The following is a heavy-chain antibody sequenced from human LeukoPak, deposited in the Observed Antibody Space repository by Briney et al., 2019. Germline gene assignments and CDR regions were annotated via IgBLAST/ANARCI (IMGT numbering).Heavy chain of an antibody. CDR3: ARDPPDYGDYVFDY. V-gene: IGHV4-59*01. J-gene: IGHJ4*02. Sequence: SETLSLTCTVSGGSISGYYWSWIRQPPAKGLEWVGYIYYSGSTNYNPSLNSQGPISVDTSKNQYPLKLSSVTAADTAVYYCARDPPDYGDYVFDYWGQGTLVTVSS. CDR1: GGSISGYY. CDR2: IYYSGST. D-gene: IGHD4-17*01.